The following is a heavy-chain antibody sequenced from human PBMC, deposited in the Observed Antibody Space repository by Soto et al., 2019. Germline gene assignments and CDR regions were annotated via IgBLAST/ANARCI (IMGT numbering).Heavy chain of an antibody. CDR2: IKQDGSEK. D-gene: IGHD3-16*02. CDR1: GFTFSSYW. V-gene: IGHV3-7*03. J-gene: IGHJ3*02. CDR3: ARGVNYDYVWGSYRPEVGAFDI. Sequence: EVQLVESGGGLVQPGGSLRLSCAASGFTFSSYWMSWVRQAPGKGLEWVANIKQDGSEKYYVDSVKGRFTISRDNAKNSLYLQMNSLRAEDTAVYYCARGVNYDYVWGSYRPEVGAFDIWGQGTMVTVSS.